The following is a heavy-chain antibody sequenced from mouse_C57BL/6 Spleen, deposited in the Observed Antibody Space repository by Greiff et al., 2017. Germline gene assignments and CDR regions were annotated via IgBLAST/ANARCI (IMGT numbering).Heavy chain of an antibody. CDR3: ARGDDGYYVDY. CDR1: GYAFSSYW. J-gene: IGHJ2*01. D-gene: IGHD2-3*01. CDR2: IYPGDGDT. V-gene: IGHV1-80*01. Sequence: VQLQQSGAELVKPGASVKISCKASGYAFSSYWMNWVKQRPGKGLEWIGQIYPGDGDTNYNGKFKGKATLTADKSSSTAYMQLSSLTSEDSAVYFCARGDDGYYVDYWGQGTTLTVSS.